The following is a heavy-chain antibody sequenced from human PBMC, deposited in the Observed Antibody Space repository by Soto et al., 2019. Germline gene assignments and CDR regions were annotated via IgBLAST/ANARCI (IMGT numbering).Heavy chain of an antibody. CDR3: ARLGSSGWSPDY. Sequence: QVQLQESGPGLVKPSETLSLTCTVSGGSISGHYWTWIRQSPGKGLEWIGYIFYSGSTNYNPSLKSRVTISVDTSKNQFSLKLSSVTAADTAVYYCARLGSSGWSPDYWGPGTLVTVSS. CDR2: IFYSGST. J-gene: IGHJ4*02. CDR1: GGSISGHY. D-gene: IGHD6-19*01. V-gene: IGHV4-59*11.